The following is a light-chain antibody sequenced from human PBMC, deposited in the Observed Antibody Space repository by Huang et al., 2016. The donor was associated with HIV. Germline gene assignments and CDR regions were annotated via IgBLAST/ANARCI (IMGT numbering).Light chain of an antibody. J-gene: IGKJ2*01. CDR2: GAS. V-gene: IGKV3-15*01. CDR3: QQYSNWPYT. Sequence: EIVMTQSPDTLSVSPGARATLSCRASESVSINLAWYQQRPGQAPRLLIHGASNRAAGIPARVSGSGSGAEFTLTISSLQSEDFALYYCQQYSNWPYTFGQGTKLEIK. CDR1: ESVSIN.